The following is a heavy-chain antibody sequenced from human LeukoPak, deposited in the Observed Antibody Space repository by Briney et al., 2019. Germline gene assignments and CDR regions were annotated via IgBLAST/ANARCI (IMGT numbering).Heavy chain of an antibody. CDR1: GGTFSRYA. J-gene: IGHJ3*02. D-gene: IGHD1-14*01. CDR2: IIPIFGTA. CDR3: ARGGGEPAFDI. Sequence: ASVKVSCKASGGTFSRYAISWVRQAPGQGLEWMGRIIPIFGTANYAQKFQGRVTITTDESTSTAYMELSSLRSEDTAVYYCARGGGEPAFDIWGQGTMVTVSS. V-gene: IGHV1-69*05.